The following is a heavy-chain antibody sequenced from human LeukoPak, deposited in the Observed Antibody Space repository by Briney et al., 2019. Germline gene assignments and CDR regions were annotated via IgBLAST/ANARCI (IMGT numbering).Heavy chain of an antibody. D-gene: IGHD6-13*01. V-gene: IGHV4-34*01. CDR1: GGSFSGYY. CDR3: ARHSILISSWYVPLVDY. Sequence: PSETLSLTCAVYGGSFSGYYWSWIRQPPGKGLEWIGEINHSGSTNYNPSLKSRVTISVDTSKNQFSLKLSSVTAADTAVYYCARHSILISSWYVPLVDYWGQGTLVTVSS. CDR2: INHSGST. J-gene: IGHJ4*02.